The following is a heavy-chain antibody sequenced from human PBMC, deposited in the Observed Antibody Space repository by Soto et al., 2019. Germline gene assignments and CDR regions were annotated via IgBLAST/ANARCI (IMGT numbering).Heavy chain of an antibody. CDR3: ARRLWDYYYYYMDV. V-gene: IGHV1-8*01. CDR2: MNPNSGNT. J-gene: IGHJ6*03. Sequence: QVPLVQSGAEVKKPGASVKVSCKASGYTFTSYDINWVRQATGQGLEWMGWMNPNSGNTGYAQKFQGRVTMTRNTSISTAYMELSSLRSEDTAVYYRARRLWDYYYYYMDVWGKGTTVTVSS. CDR1: GYTFTSYD. D-gene: IGHD2-21*01.